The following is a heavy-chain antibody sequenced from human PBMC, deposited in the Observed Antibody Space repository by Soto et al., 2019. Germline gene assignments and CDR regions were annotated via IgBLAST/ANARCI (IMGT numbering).Heavy chain of an antibody. Sequence: EVQLLESGGGLVQPGGSLRLSCSASGFTFSSYAMSWVRQAPGKGLEWVSAISGSGGSTYYADSVKGLFIISRDNSKNTLYLQMNSLRAEDTAVYYCAKVYGDYGGGFDYWGQGTLVTVSS. D-gene: IGHD4-17*01. V-gene: IGHV3-23*01. CDR1: GFTFSSYA. J-gene: IGHJ4*02. CDR2: ISGSGGST. CDR3: AKVYGDYGGGFDY.